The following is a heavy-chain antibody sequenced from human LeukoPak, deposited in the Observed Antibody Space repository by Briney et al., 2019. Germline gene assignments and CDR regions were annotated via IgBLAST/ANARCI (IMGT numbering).Heavy chain of an antibody. Sequence: GASVKVSCKASGYAFTSYGIGWVRQAPGQGPEWMGWIYSYNDKTTYAQNFQGRVTLTTDTSTTTAYMELKSLRSDDTVVYYCARVNNFNPFDYWGQGTLVTVSS. V-gene: IGHV1-18*01. CDR3: ARVNNFNPFDY. J-gene: IGHJ4*02. CDR2: IYSYNDKT. CDR1: GYAFTSYG. D-gene: IGHD1-1*01.